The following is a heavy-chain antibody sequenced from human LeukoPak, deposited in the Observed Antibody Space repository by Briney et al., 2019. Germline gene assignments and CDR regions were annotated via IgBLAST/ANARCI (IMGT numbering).Heavy chain of an antibody. CDR1: GFTFSSYD. CDR3: ARDRVIYDSSGYFDY. V-gene: IGHV3-13*04. CDR2: IGTAGDT. Sequence: GGSLRLSCAASGFTFSSYDMHWVRQATGKGLEWVSAIGTAGDTYYPGSVKGRFTISRENAKNSLYLQMNSLRAGDTAVYYCARDRVIYDSSGYFDYWGQGTLVTVSS. J-gene: IGHJ4*02. D-gene: IGHD3-22*01.